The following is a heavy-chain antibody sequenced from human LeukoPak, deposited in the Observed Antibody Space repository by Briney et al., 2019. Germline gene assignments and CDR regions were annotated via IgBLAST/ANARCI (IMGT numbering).Heavy chain of an antibody. V-gene: IGHV1-69*13. CDR1: GGTFSSYA. J-gene: IGHJ5*02. D-gene: IGHD3-10*01. CDR2: IIPIFGTA. Sequence: SVKVSCKASGGTFSSYAISWVRQAPGQGLEWMGGIIPIFGTANYAQKFQGRVTITADESTSTAYMELSSLRSEDTAVYYCARDVDMVRGRWFDPWGQGTLVTVSS. CDR3: ARDVDMVRGRWFDP.